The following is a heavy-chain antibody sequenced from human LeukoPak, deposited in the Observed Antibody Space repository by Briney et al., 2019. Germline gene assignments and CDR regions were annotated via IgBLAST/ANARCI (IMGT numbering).Heavy chain of an antibody. Sequence: PGGSLRLSCAASGFTFSTYSMNWVRQAPGKGLEWVSSISSSSSYIYYADSVKGRFTISRDNAKNSLYLQMNSLRAEDTAVYYCAKGAVVGATHFDYWGQGTLVTVSS. J-gene: IGHJ4*02. D-gene: IGHD1-26*01. V-gene: IGHV3-21*01. CDR1: GFTFSTYS. CDR2: ISSSSSYI. CDR3: AKGAVVGATHFDY.